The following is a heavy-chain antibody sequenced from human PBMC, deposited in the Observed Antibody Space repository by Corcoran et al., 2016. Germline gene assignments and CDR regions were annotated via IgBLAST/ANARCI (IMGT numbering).Heavy chain of an antibody. D-gene: IGHD3-22*01. CDR2: IYYSGST. CDR3: ARDSHYYDSSGYYPGFAFDI. V-gene: IGHV4-31*03. J-gene: IGHJ3*02. CDR1: GGSISSGGYY. Sequence: QVQLQESGPGLVKPSQTLSLTCTVSGGSISSGGYYWSWIRQHPGKGLEWIGYIYYSGSTYYNPSLKSRGTISVDTSKNQFSLKLSSVTAADTAVYYCARDSHYYDSSGYYPGFAFDIWGQGTMVTVSS.